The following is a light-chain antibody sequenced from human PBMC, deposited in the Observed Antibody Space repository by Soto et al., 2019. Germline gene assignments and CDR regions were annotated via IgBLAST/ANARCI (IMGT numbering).Light chain of an antibody. Sequence: QSALTQPASVSGSPGQSITVSCTGSSSDFGDDKYVSWYQQQPGKGPNLLIYGVNRRPSGISNRFSGSKSGNTASLTISGLQVEDEAEYYCSSHTYGALLFGGGTQLTVL. V-gene: IGLV2-14*03. J-gene: IGLJ3*02. CDR2: GVN. CDR3: SSHTYGALL. CDR1: SSDFGDDKY.